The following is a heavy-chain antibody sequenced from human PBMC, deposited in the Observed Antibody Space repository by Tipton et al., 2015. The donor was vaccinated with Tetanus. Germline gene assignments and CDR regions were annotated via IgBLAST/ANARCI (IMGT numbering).Heavy chain of an antibody. CDR1: GFTFSSHW. CDR3: VRRCFGTQYYFGMDV. V-gene: IGHV3-7*01. D-gene: IGHD2/OR15-2a*01. CDR2: INQDGSAE. Sequence: SLRLSCAASGFTFSSHWMSWVRQAPGKGLEWVATINQDGSAEFYADSMKGRFTISRDNSKNSLSLQMNSLRADDTAVYYCVRRCFGTQYYFGMDVWGQGATVTVSS. J-gene: IGHJ6*02.